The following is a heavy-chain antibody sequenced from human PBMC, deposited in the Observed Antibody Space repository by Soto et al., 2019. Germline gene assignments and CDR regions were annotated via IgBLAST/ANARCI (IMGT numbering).Heavy chain of an antibody. V-gene: IGHV4-4*07. CDR3: ARDNWNLRELFDY. CDR2: IYFTGST. CDR1: GVSISTYY. J-gene: IGHJ4*02. D-gene: IGHD1-20*01. Sequence: SETLSLTCTVSGVSISTYYWSWIRQPAGKGLEWIGRIYFTGSTNYNPSLKSRVTISVDTSKNQFSLKLSSVTAADTAVYYCARDNWNLRELFDYWGQGTLVTVSS.